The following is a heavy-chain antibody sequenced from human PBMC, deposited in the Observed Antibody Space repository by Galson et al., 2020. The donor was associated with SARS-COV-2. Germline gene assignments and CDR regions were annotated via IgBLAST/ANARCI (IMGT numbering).Heavy chain of an antibody. V-gene: IGHV3-30*04. Sequence: QLGESLKISCAASGFTFSSYAMHWVRQAPGKGLEWVAVISYDGSYENYADSVKGRFTLSRDNSKNTLYLQMNSLRADDTATYYCASGDMITSGGVIAEYYFDYWVQGTLVTVSS. CDR3: ASGDMITSGGVIAEYYFDY. D-gene: IGHD3-16*02. J-gene: IGHJ4*02. CDR1: GFTFSSYA. CDR2: ISYDGSYE.